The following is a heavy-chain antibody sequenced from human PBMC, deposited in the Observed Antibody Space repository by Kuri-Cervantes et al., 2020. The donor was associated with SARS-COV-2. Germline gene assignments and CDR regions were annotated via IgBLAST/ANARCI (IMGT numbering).Heavy chain of an antibody. CDR3: ARARRFLEWLPDYYYYMDV. V-gene: IGHV3-48*03. D-gene: IGHD3-3*01. CDR2: ITTSGSAV. J-gene: IGHJ6*03. CDR1: GFTFSSYE. Sequence: GESLKISCVASGFTFSSYEMNWVRQAPGKGLEWVSWITTSGSAVYYADSVKGRFTISRDNSKNTLYLQMNSLRAEDTAVYYCARARRFLEWLPDYYYYMDVWGKGTTVTVSS.